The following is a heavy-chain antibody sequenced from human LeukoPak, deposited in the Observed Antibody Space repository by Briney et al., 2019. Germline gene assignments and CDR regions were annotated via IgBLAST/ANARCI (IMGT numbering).Heavy chain of an antibody. Sequence: SETLSLTCAVYGESFSGYQWSWIRQSPGKGLEWIGEINLHGITNYNPSLKSRVTISVDTSKNQFSLRLSSVTAADTAVYYCARLGLWSYHLPTRKYNWFDPWGQGTLVTVSS. CDR3: ARLGLWSYHLPTRKYNWFDP. D-gene: IGHD4/OR15-4a*01. J-gene: IGHJ5*02. V-gene: IGHV4-34*01. CDR2: INLHGIT. CDR1: GESFSGYQ.